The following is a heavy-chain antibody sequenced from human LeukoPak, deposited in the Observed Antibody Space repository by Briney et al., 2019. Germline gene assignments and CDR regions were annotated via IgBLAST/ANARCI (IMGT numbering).Heavy chain of an antibody. CDR3: TRLPLGGSGSYDGY. CDR1: GFTFSSYW. CDR2: IRTKANNYAT. D-gene: IGHD3-10*01. Sequence: GGSLRLSCAASGFTFSSYWMSWVRQASGKGLEWVGRIRTKANNYATTYAASVKGRFTISRDDSKNTAYLQMNSLKTEDTAVYYCTRLPLGGSGSYDGYWGQGTLVTVSS. V-gene: IGHV3-73*01. J-gene: IGHJ4*02.